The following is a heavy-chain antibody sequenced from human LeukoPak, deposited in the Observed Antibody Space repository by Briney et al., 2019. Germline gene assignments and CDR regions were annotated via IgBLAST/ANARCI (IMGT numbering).Heavy chain of an antibody. J-gene: IGHJ4*02. CDR1: GGSMSGSY. V-gene: IGHV4-59*08. CDR2: IYYLGHT. Sequence: SETLSLTCTVSGGSMSGSYWGWIRQPPGKGLEWIGDIYYLGHTNYNPSLKSRVTVSQDTSKNQFSLKLSSVTAADTALFYCARRYRIASAGTFFFDYWGQGFLVTISS. CDR3: ARRYRIASAGTFFFDY. D-gene: IGHD6-25*01.